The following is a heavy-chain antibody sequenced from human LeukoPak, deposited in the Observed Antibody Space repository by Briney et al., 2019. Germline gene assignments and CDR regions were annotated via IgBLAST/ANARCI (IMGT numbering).Heavy chain of an antibody. CDR2: ISGSGGST. V-gene: IGHV3-23*01. CDR1: GFTFSTYA. D-gene: IGHD2-2*01. Sequence: GGSLRLSCAASGFTFSTYAMSWVRQAPGKGLEWVSGISGSGGSTYYADSVKGRFTISRDNAKNTLYLQMNSLRAEDTAVYYCAREEDCSSTSCSSVDYWGQGTLVTVSS. J-gene: IGHJ4*02. CDR3: AREEDCSSTSCSSVDY.